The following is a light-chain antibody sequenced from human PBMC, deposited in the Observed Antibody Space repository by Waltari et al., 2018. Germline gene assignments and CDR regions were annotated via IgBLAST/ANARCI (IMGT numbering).Light chain of an antibody. V-gene: IGKV3-15*01. CDR3: QHYNTWPGT. CDR1: QRVSDN. J-gene: IGKJ1*01. Sequence: EIGVTQFPATLSVSPGQRVTLSCRTSQRVSDNLAWYQQRPGQAPRLLIYGASTRATNVPARFGGSGSGIQFSLTISGLQSEDFAVYYCQHYNTWPGTFGQGTKVEIK. CDR2: GAS.